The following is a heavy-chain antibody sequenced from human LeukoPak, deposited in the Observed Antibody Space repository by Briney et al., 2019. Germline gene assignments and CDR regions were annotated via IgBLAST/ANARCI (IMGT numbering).Heavy chain of an antibody. V-gene: IGHV1-2*02. CDR2: INPNSGGT. D-gene: IGHD3-10*01. CDR3: ARVRAILVWFGELSLGY. J-gene: IGHJ4*02. Sequence: ASVKVSCKASGYTFTGYYMHWVRQAPGQGLEWMGWINPNSGGTNYAQKFQGRVTMTRDTSISTAYMELSRLRSDDTAVYYCARVRAILVWFGELSLGYWGQGTLVTVSS. CDR1: GYTFTGYY.